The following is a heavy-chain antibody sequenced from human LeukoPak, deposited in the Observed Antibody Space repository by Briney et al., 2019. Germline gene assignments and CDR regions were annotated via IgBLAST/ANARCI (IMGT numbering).Heavy chain of an antibody. V-gene: IGHV3-30*03. CDR3: ARYTYYDSSGYFDY. CDR2: ISYDGSNQ. D-gene: IGHD3-22*01. J-gene: IGHJ4*02. CDR1: GFSFSGYG. Sequence: PGGSLRLSCAASGFSFSGYGMHWVRQAPGKGLEWVSVISYDGSNQYYADPVKGRFTISRDNSKNTLYLQMNSLRAEDTAVYYCARYTYYDSSGYFDYWGQGTLVTVSS.